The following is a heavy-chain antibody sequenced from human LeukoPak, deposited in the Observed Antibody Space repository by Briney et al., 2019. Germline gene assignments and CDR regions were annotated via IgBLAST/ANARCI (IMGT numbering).Heavy chain of an antibody. CDR1: GGTFSSYA. CDR3: ARAECYSTSCYSMDY. J-gene: IGHJ4*02. CDR2: IIPIFGTA. Sequence: SVKVSCKASGGTFSSYAISWVRQAPGQGLEWMGGIIPIFGTANYAQKFQGRVTITADESTSTAYMELSSLRSDDTAVYYCARAECYSTSCYSMDYWGQGTLVTVSS. D-gene: IGHD2-2*01. V-gene: IGHV1-69*13.